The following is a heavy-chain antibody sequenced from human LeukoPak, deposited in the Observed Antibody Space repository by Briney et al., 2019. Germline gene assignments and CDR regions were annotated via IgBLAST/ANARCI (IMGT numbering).Heavy chain of an antibody. Sequence: GASVKVSCKASGGTFSSYAISWVRQAPGQGLEWMGRIIPILGIANYAQKFQGRVTITADKSTSTAYMELSSLRPEDTAVYYCARVTYYYDSSGYYEDYWGQGTLVTVSS. J-gene: IGHJ4*02. CDR1: GGTFSSYA. CDR2: IIPILGIA. D-gene: IGHD3-22*01. CDR3: ARVTYYYDSSGYYEDY. V-gene: IGHV1-69*04.